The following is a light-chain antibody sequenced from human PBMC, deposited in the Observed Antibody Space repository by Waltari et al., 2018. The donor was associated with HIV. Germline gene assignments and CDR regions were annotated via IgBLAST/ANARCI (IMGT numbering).Light chain of an antibody. Sequence: QTVVTQEPSFSVSPGGTVTLTCGLSSGSVSTSYYPSWYQQTPGQAPRTLIYSTNTRSSGVPDHFSGSILGNKAALTITGAQADDESDYYCVLYMGSDVVFGGGTKLTVL. CDR3: VLYMGSDVV. CDR2: STN. V-gene: IGLV8-61*01. J-gene: IGLJ2*01. CDR1: SGSVSTSYY.